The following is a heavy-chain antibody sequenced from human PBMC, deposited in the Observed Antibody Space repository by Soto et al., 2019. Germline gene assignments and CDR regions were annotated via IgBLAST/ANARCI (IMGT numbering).Heavy chain of an antibody. D-gene: IGHD3-10*01. J-gene: IGHJ4*02. Sequence: EVQLVESGGGLVQPGGSLRLSCAASGFTFSSYSMNWVRQAPGKGLEWVSYISSSSSTIYYADSVKGRFTISRDSAKNSLYLQMNSLRAEDTAVYYSARANYYGSPGDFDYWGQGTLVLVSS. CDR3: ARANYYGSPGDFDY. CDR2: ISSSSSTI. V-gene: IGHV3-48*01. CDR1: GFTFSSYS.